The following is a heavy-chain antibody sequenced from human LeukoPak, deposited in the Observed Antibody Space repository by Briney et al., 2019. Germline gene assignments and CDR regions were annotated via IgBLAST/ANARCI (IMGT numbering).Heavy chain of an antibody. Sequence: ASVKVPCKASGGTFSSYAISWVRQAPGQGLEWMGGFIPIFGTANYAQKFRGRVTITADESTSTAYMELSSLRSEDTAVYYCARQISHYYDSSGSDYFDYWGQGTLVTVSS. CDR3: ARQISHYYDSSGSDYFDY. CDR1: GGTFSSYA. J-gene: IGHJ4*02. V-gene: IGHV1-69*01. CDR2: FIPIFGTA. D-gene: IGHD3-22*01.